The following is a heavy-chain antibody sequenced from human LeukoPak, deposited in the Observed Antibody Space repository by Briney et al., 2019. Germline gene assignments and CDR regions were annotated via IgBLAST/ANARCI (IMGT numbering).Heavy chain of an antibody. CDR3: ARDQMNIAAAGAYFDY. CDR2: IGAYNGNT. J-gene: IGHJ4*02. V-gene: IGHV1-18*01. Sequence: ALVKVSWKASGYTFTSFGISWVRQAPGQGLEWMGWIGAYNGNTKYGQKLQGRVTMTTDTSTSTAYMELRSLRSDDAAVYYCARDQMNIAAAGAYFDYWGQGTLVTVSS. CDR1: GYTFTSFG. D-gene: IGHD6-13*01.